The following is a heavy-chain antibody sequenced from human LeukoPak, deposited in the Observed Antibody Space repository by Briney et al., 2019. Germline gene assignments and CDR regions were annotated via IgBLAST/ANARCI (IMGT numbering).Heavy chain of an antibody. CDR2: IYYSGST. CDR1: GDSISSSTYY. D-gene: IGHD5-18*01. CDR3: ARTRGYSYGYPDY. Sequence: PSETLSLTCTVSGDSISSSTYYWGWIRQPPGKGLEWIGNIYYSGSTYYNPSLKSRVTISVDTSKNQFSLKLSSVTAADTAVYYCARTRGYSYGYPDYWGQGTLVTVSS. V-gene: IGHV4-39*07. J-gene: IGHJ4*02.